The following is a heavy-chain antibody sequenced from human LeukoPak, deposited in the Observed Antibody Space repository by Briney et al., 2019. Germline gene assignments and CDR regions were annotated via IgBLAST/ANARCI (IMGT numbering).Heavy chain of an antibody. CDR2: IYHSGST. Sequence: SETLSLTCTVSGYSISSGYYWGWIRQPPGKGLEWIGSIYHSGSTYYNPSLKSRVTISVDTSKNQFSLKLSSVTAADTAVYYCAREGTYYDSSASDYWGQGTLVTVSS. J-gene: IGHJ4*02. CDR3: AREGTYYDSSASDY. D-gene: IGHD3-22*01. V-gene: IGHV4-38-2*02. CDR1: GYSISSGYY.